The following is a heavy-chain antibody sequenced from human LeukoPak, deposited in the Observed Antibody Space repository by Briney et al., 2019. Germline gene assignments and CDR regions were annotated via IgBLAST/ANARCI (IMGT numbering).Heavy chain of an antibody. CDR2: MNPNSGNT. J-gene: IGHJ6*02. V-gene: IGHV1-8*01. CDR3: AGGRGSYYHRHYYYYGMDV. CDR1: GYTFTSYD. D-gene: IGHD3-10*01. Sequence: ASVKVSCKASGYTFTSYDINWVRQATGQGLEWMGWMNPNSGNTGYAQKFQGSVTMTRNTSISTAYMELSSLRSEDTAVYYCAGGRGSYYHRHYYYYGMDVWGQGTTVTVSS.